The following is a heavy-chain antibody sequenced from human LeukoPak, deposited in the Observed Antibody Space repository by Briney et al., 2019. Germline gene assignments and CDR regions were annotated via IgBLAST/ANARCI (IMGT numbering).Heavy chain of an antibody. D-gene: IGHD3-9*01. Sequence: SETLSLTCAVYGESFDGFYWNWIRQPPGKGLEWIGEINYSGMSDYNPALKGRVAISADSSKRQFSLDLTSVTAADTAVYYCAIRLATSRLATATTWFDPWGQGTLVSVSS. V-gene: IGHV4-34*01. CDR2: INYSGMS. CDR3: AIRLATSRLATATTWFDP. J-gene: IGHJ5*02. CDR1: GESFDGFY.